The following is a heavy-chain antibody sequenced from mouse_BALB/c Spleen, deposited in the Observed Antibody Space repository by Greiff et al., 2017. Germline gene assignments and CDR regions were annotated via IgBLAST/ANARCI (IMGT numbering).Heavy chain of an antibody. D-gene: IGHD1-1*01. V-gene: IGHV5-4*02. Sequence: EVQLVESGGGLVKPGGSLKLSCAASGFTFSDYYMYWVRQTPEKRLEWVATISDGGSYTYYPDSVKGRFTISRDNARNILYLQMSSLRSEDTAMYYCARVGYGSSLAMDYWGQGTSVTVSS. J-gene: IGHJ4*01. CDR3: ARVGYGSSLAMDY. CDR1: GFTFSDYY. CDR2: ISDGGSYT.